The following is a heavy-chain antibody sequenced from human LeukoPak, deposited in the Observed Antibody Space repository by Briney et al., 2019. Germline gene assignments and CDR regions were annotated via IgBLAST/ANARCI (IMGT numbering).Heavy chain of an antibody. J-gene: IGHJ4*02. Sequence: ASVKVSCKASGYTFSNYGITWVRQAPGQGLEWMGWISGYNGNTNFAQKLQGRVSMTTDTSTYTSDMELRSLRSDDTAVYYCARSPGDSSGYYPLPFDYWGQGTLVIVSS. CDR2: ISGYNGNT. D-gene: IGHD3-22*01. CDR3: ARSPGDSSGYYPLPFDY. V-gene: IGHV1-18*01. CDR1: GYTFSNYG.